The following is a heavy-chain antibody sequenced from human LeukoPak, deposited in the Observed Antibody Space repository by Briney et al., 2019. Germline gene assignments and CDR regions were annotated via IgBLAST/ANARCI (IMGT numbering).Heavy chain of an antibody. CDR2: ISHSGST. J-gene: IGHJ4*02. V-gene: IGHV4-38-2*02. D-gene: IGHD1-1*01. Sequence: SETLSLTCTVSGYSISSTYYGAWIRQPPGKGLEWIATISHSGSTYYTPSLESRLTISLDTSRNHFSLRLSSVTAADTAVYYCARVNAPVATFDYWGLGTLVAVSS. CDR3: ARVNAPVATFDY. CDR1: GYSISSTYY.